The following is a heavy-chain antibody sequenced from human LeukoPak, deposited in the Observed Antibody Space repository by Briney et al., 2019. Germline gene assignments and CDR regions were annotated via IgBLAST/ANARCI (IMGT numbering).Heavy chain of an antibody. J-gene: IGHJ5*02. D-gene: IGHD6-19*01. V-gene: IGHV3-23*01. Sequence: PGGSLRLSCAVSGFSFSSFGMSWVRQAPGKGLEWISAISVNGETTGYADSVRGRFIISRDNSKTTLYMKLSRLRAEDKAVYYCAQAFSSGWYPSWGQGSLVSVSS. CDR3: AQAFSSGWYPS. CDR1: GFSFSSFG. CDR2: ISVNGETT.